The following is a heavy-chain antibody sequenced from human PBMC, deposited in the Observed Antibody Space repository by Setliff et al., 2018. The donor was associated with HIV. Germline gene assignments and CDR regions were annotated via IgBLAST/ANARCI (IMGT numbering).Heavy chain of an antibody. CDR3: ARDRFCSRGSCYEPNWFDP. CDR1: GYTFSSYG. D-gene: IGHD2-15*01. V-gene: IGHV1-69*10. Sequence: GASVKVSCKASGYTFSSYGVNWVRQAPGQGLEWMGGIIPIIGITNQAQKFQGRVTITADESTSTAYMELKSLRSEDSAVYYCARDRFCSRGSCYEPNWFDPWGQGTLVTVSS. J-gene: IGHJ5*02. CDR2: IIPIIGIT.